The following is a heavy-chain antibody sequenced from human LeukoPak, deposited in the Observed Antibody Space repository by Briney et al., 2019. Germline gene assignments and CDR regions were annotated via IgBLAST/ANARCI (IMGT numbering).Heavy chain of an antibody. CDR1: GGSFSGYY. D-gene: IGHD6-19*01. CDR2: INHSGST. V-gene: IGHV4-34*01. Sequence: PSETLSLTCAVYGGSFSGYYWSWLRQPPGKGLEWIGEINHSGSTNYNPSLKSRVTISVDTSKNQFSLKLSSVTAADTAVYYCSIFIAVAGTGFDYWGQGTLVTVSS. J-gene: IGHJ4*02. CDR3: SIFIAVAGTGFDY.